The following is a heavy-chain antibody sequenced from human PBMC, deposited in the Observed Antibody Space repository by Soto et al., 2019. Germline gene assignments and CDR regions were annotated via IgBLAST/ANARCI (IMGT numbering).Heavy chain of an antibody. J-gene: IGHJ3*01. Sequence: SETLSLTWTLSGGPVSSGSYYWSWIRQPPGKALEWIGYIYYSGSTNYNPSLKSRVTISVDTSKNQFSLKLSSVTAADTAVYYCARDQVYYDSSGYSPLWGQGTMVTVSS. CDR2: IYYSGST. V-gene: IGHV4-61*01. CDR3: ARDQVYYDSSGYSPL. D-gene: IGHD3-22*01. CDR1: GGPVSSGSYY.